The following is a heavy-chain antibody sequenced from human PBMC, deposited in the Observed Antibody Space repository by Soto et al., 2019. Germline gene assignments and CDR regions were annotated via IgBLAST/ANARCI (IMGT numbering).Heavy chain of an antibody. V-gene: IGHV1-69*01. CDR1: GGTFSSYA. D-gene: IGHD2-15*01. CDR3: AGARVVVVAATRTVDYYYYYGMDV. CDR2: IIPIFGTA. Sequence: QVQLVQSGAEVKKPGSSVKVSCKASGGTFSSYAISWVRQAPGQGLEWMGGIIPIFGTANYAQKFQGRVTITADESTSTAYMELSSLRSEDTAVYYCAGARVVVVAATRTVDYYYYYGMDVWGQGTTVTVSS. J-gene: IGHJ6*02.